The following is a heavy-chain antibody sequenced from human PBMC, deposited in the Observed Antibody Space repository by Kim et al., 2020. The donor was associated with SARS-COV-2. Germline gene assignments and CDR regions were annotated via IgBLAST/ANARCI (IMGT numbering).Heavy chain of an antibody. D-gene: IGHD3-10*01. CDR3: AKDTMVREWGGRDY. V-gene: IGHV3-23*01. J-gene: IGHJ4*02. Sequence: ADSVRGRFTISRDNFKSTLYLQMNSLRAEDTAIYYCAKDTMVREWGGRDYWGQGILVTVSS.